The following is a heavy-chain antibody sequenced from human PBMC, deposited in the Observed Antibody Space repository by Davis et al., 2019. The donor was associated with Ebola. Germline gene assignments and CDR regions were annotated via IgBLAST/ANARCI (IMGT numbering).Heavy chain of an antibody. J-gene: IGHJ5*02. CDR3: ARLSWVVVVAATSGWFDP. Sequence: GGSLRLSCKGPGYSFTSYWIGRVRQMPGKGLEWMGIIYPGDSDTRYSPSFQGQVTISADKSISTAYLQWSSLKASDTAMYYCARLSWVVVVAATSGWFDPWGQGTLVTVSS. CDR2: IYPGDSDT. CDR1: GYSFTSYW. V-gene: IGHV5-51*01. D-gene: IGHD2-15*01.